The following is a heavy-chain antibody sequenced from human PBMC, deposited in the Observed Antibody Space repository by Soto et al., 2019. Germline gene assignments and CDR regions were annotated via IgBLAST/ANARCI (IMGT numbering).Heavy chain of an antibody. CDR2: VSHDGKTE. V-gene: IGHV3-30*04. CDR3: GREPYISGHYSGGCDV. D-gene: IGHD3-22*01. CDR1: GFTFSSYA. Sequence: QVQLVESGGGVVQPGRSLRLSCAASGFTFSSYAMHRVRQAPGKGLEWVAVVSHDGKTEYHAASVKGRFTISRDTSANILSLQMNSLRDEDTAVYYCGREPYISGHYSGGCDVWGQGTMVTVSS. J-gene: IGHJ3*01.